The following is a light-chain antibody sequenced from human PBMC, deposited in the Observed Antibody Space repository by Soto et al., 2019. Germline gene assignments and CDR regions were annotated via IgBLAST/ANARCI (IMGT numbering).Light chain of an antibody. CDR1: QSVSSY. V-gene: IGKV3-20*01. Sequence: EIVLTQSPATLSLSPGERATLSCRASQSVSSYLAWYQQKPGQAPRLLIYDASNRATGIPARFSGSGSGTDFTLTINRLEPEDFALYYCQQYGSSPTFGLGTKVDIK. CDR2: DAS. CDR3: QQYGSSPT. J-gene: IGKJ1*01.